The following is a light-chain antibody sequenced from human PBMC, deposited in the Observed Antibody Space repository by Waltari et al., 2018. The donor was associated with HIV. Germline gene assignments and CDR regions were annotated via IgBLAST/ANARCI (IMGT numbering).Light chain of an antibody. CDR2: TAS. CDR3: QQSYSTPRT. J-gene: IGKJ1*01. CDR1: QSITNY. V-gene: IGKV1-39*01. Sequence: DIQMTQFPSSLPASVGDRVTITFRASQSITNYLNWYQQKPGQAPKVLIYTASSLQSGVPSRFSGSGSGTDFTLTISSLQPDDFATYYCQQSYSTPRTFGQGTKVEIK.